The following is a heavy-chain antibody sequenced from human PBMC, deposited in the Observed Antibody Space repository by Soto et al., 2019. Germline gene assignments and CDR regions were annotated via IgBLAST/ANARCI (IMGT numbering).Heavy chain of an antibody. CDR3: ARVSGYNYGFDY. V-gene: IGHV3-74*01. CDR1: GFTFSSYR. CDR2: INNDGSST. J-gene: IGHJ4*02. D-gene: IGHD1-1*01. Sequence: GGSLRLSCATSGFTFSSYRMHWVRQAPGKGLVWVSLINNDGSSTYYADSVKGRFTISRDNAKNTLYLQMNSLRAEDTAVYYCARVSGYNYGFDYWGQGTLVTVSS.